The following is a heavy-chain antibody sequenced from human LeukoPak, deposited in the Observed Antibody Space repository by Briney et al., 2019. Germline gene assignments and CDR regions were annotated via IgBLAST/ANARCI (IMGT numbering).Heavy chain of an antibody. CDR3: AKDRTGGFDP. J-gene: IGHJ5*02. Sequence: GGSLRLSCAASGFTFSSYAMSWVRQAPGPGQEWVSAISGSGGSTYYADPVKGRFTISRDNSKNTLSLQMNSLRAEDTAVYYCAKDRTGGFDPWGQGTLVTVSS. V-gene: IGHV3-23*01. CDR1: GFTFSSYA. CDR2: ISGSGGST. D-gene: IGHD1-26*01.